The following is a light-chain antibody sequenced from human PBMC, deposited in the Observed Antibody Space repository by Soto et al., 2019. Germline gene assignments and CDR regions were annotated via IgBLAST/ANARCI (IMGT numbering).Light chain of an antibody. CDR1: STDVGSYNL. J-gene: IGLJ2*01. Sequence: QSVLTQPAYVSGSPGQAITISCTGNSTDVGSYNLVYWYQQHPGKAPKFIIYEGVKRPSGVSNRFSGSKSGGTASLTISGLQAADEAYYYCCSYEGRNTLIFGGGTKLTVL. V-gene: IGLV2-23*01. CDR2: EGV. CDR3: CSYEGRNTLI.